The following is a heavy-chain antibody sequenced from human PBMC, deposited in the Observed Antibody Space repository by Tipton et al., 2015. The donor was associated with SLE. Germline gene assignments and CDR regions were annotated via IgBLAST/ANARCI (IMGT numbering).Heavy chain of an antibody. V-gene: IGHV3-9*01. Sequence: SLRLSCAASGFTFADYAMHWVRRAPGKGLEWVSGISWNSGSVGYADSVKGRFTISRDNTKKSLYLQMDSLRIEDTAFYYCAASRTYGASCPSPSPFDYWGQGALVTV. D-gene: IGHD4/OR15-4a*01. J-gene: IGHJ4*02. CDR2: ISWNSGSV. CDR1: GFTFADYA. CDR3: AASRTYGASCPSPSPFDY.